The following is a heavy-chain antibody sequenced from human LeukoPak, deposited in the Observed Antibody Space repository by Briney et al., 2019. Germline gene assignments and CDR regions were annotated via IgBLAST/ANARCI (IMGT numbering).Heavy chain of an antibody. CDR3: ARDGSGLAVRGWLDF. D-gene: IGHD3-10*01. Sequence: QPGGSLRLSCVASGFTFNKYGVHWVRQAPGKGLEWVAVIWFDGSYEYYGDSVKGRLAISRDNAKNTVNLQMNSLRVEDTAVYYCARDGSGLAVRGWLDFWGRGTLVTVSS. CDR1: GFTFNKYG. V-gene: IGHV3-33*01. CDR2: IWFDGSYE. J-gene: IGHJ5*01.